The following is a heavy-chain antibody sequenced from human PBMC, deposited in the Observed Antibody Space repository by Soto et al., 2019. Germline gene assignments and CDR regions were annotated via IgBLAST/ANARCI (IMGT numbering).Heavy chain of an antibody. D-gene: IGHD3-9*01. J-gene: IGHJ6*02. Sequence: GGSLRLWCAASGFTFSSYSMNWVRQAPGKGLEWVSSISSSSSYIYYADSVKGRFTISRDNAKNSLYLQMNSLRAEDTAVYYCARVLRYFDWLLYNGMDVWGQGTTVTVSS. V-gene: IGHV3-21*01. CDR1: GFTFSSYS. CDR3: ARVLRYFDWLLYNGMDV. CDR2: ISSSSSYI.